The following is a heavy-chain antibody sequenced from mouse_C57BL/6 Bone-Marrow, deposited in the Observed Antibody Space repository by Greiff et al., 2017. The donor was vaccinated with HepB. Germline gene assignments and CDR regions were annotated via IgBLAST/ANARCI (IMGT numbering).Heavy chain of an antibody. J-gene: IGHJ4*01. CDR3: SPGYAMDY. CDR1: GYTFTDYE. V-gene: IGHV1-15*01. CDR2: IDPETGGT. Sequence: QVHVKQSGAELVRPGASVTLSCKASGYTFTDYEMHWVKQTPVHGLEWIGAIDPETGGTAYNQKFKGKAILTADKSSSTAYMELRSLTSEDSAVYYCSPGYAMDYWGQGTSVTVSS.